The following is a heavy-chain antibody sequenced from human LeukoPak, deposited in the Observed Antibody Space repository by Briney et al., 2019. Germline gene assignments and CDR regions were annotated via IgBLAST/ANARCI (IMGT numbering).Heavy chain of an antibody. J-gene: IGHJ6*03. V-gene: IGHV4-59*01. CDR1: GGSISSYY. D-gene: IGHD3-22*01. CDR2: IYYSGST. CDR3: ARGYYYDSSGYYRLFDYYYYMDV. Sequence: SETLSLTCTVSGGSISSYYWSWIRQPPGKGLEWIGYIYYSGSTNYNPSLKSRVTISVDTSKTQFSLKLSSVTAADTAVYYCARGYYYDSSGYYRLFDYYYYMDVWGKGTTVTISS.